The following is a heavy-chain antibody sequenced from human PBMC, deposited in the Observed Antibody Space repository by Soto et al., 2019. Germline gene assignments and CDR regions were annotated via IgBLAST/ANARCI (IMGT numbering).Heavy chain of an antibody. J-gene: IGHJ4*02. CDR2: IWYDGSNK. V-gene: IGHV3-33*01. CDR3: AREGCSSNSCYYFDY. D-gene: IGHD2-2*01. CDR1: VFTFSSYG. Sequence: PWGSLRLSCAASVFTFSSYGMHWVRQAPGKGLEWVAVIWYDGSNKYYADSVKGRFTISRDNSKNTLYLQMNSLRAEDTAVYYCAREGCSSNSCYYFDYWGQGTMVTVSS.